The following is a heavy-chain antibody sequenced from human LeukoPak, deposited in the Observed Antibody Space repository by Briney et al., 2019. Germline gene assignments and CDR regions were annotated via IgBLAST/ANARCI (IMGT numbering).Heavy chain of an antibody. CDR3: TRRLDE. CDR1: GFSFNNDW. CDR2: INQDGSEK. Sequence: QPGGSLRLSCATSGFSFNNDWMDWVRQAPGKGLEWVANINQDGSEKNCLDSVKGRFTISRDNAQNSLYLQMNGLRVEDTAVYYCTRRLDEWGQGTLVTVSS. J-gene: IGHJ4*02. V-gene: IGHV3-7*01. D-gene: IGHD3-16*01.